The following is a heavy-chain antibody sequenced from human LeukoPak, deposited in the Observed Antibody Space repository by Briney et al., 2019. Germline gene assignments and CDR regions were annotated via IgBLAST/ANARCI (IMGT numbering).Heavy chain of an antibody. J-gene: IGHJ4*02. D-gene: IGHD3-22*01. CDR3: ARDPGMIVVAFDY. V-gene: IGHV1-2*02. Sequence: ASVKVSCKASGYTFTGYYMHWVRQAPGQGLEWMGWINPNSGGTNYAQKFQGRVTMTRDTSISTAYMEPSRLRSDDTAVYYCARDPGMIVVAFDYWGQGTLVTVSS. CDR1: GYTFTGYY. CDR2: INPNSGGT.